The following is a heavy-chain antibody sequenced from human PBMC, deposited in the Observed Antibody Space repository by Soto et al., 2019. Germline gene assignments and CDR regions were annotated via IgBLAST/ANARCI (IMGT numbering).Heavy chain of an antibody. J-gene: IGHJ1*01. D-gene: IGHD4-17*01. CDR1: GGSFSGYY. Sequence: PSETLSLTCAVYGGSFSGYYWSWIRQPPGKGLEWIGEINHSGSTNYNPSLKSRVTISVDTSKNQFSLKLSSVTAADTAVYYCARKQTTVTGYFQHWGQGTLVTVSS. V-gene: IGHV4-34*01. CDR3: ARKQTTVTGYFQH. CDR2: INHSGST.